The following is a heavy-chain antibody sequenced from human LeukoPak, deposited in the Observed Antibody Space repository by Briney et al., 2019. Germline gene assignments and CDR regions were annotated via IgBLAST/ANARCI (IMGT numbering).Heavy chain of an antibody. Sequence: GGSLRLSCAASGFILSNHWMTWVRQAPGKGPEWVANMNKDGSEEYYVDSVKGRFTIFKDTAKNSLYLEMNNLRVEDTALYYCARNNDMDVWGQGTTVVVSS. D-gene: IGHD1/OR15-1a*01. CDR3: ARNNDMDV. V-gene: IGHV3-7*03. CDR1: GFILSNHW. CDR2: MNKDGSEE. J-gene: IGHJ6*02.